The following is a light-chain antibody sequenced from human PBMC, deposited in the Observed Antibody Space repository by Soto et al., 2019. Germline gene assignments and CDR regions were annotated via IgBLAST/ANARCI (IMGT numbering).Light chain of an antibody. CDR3: QQYNNWPPVT. CDR1: QSVGSK. V-gene: IGKV3-15*01. CDR2: GAS. J-gene: IGKJ4*01. Sequence: ETVMTQSPATLSVSPGERATLSCRVSQSVGSKVAWYQQKPGQAPTLLIYGASTRASGIPLRFSGSGSGTEFTLPISSLQSEDFAVYYCQQYNNWPPVTFGGGTKVEIK.